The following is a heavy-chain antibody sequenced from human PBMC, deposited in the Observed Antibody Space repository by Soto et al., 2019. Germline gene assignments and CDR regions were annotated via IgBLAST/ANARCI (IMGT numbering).Heavy chain of an antibody. CDR2: IYSGGTT. Sequence: EVQLVESGGGLIQSGGSLRLSCAASGFTVSNNYMSWVRQAPGKGLEWVSVIYSGGTTSYADSVKGRYTLSRDDSKNTLYLQMNALKAEDTAVYYCVRDAGMALSTTDWCAFDVWGQGTMVTVSS. CDR3: VRDAGMALSTTDWCAFDV. J-gene: IGHJ3*01. D-gene: IGHD3-9*01. V-gene: IGHV3-53*01. CDR1: GFTVSNNY.